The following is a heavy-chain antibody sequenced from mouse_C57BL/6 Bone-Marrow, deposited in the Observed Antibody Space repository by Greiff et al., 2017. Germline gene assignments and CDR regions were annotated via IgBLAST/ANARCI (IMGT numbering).Heavy chain of an antibody. J-gene: IGHJ2*01. CDR2: IDPSDSYT. CDR1: GYTFTSYW. Sequence: VQLQQPGAELVKPGASVKLSCKASGYTFTSYWMQWVKQRPGQGLEWIGEIDPSDSYTNYNQKFKGKATLTVDTSSSTAYMQLSSLTSEDSAVYYCAREGLYYGSSYYFDYWGQGTTLTVSS. CDR3: AREGLYYGSSYYFDY. D-gene: IGHD1-1*01. V-gene: IGHV1-50*01.